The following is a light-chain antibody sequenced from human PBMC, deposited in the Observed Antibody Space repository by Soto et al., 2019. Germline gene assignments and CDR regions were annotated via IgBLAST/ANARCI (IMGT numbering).Light chain of an antibody. CDR2: WAS. V-gene: IGKV4-1*01. CDR1: QSVLYSSNNTNY. Sequence: DIVMTQSPDSLAVSLGERATINCKSSQSVLYSSNNTNYLAWYQQKPGQPPKLLIYWASTRESGVPDRFSGSGSGTDFTLTISSLQAEDVSVYYCQQYYSTLFTFGPGTKVDIK. J-gene: IGKJ3*01. CDR3: QQYYSTLFT.